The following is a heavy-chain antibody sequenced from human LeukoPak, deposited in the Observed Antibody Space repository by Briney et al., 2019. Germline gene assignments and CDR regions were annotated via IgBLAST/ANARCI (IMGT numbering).Heavy chain of an antibody. J-gene: IGHJ1*01. CDR1: GGSISSGGYS. CDR3: ARHPGDGDEYFQH. V-gene: IGHV4-31*03. D-gene: IGHD4-17*01. Sequence: PSETLSLTCTVSGGSISSGGYSWSWIRQHPGKGLEWIGYIYYSGSTYYNPSLKSRVTISVDTSKNQFSLKLSSVTAADTAVYYCARHPGDGDEYFQHWGQGTLVTVSS. CDR2: IYYSGST.